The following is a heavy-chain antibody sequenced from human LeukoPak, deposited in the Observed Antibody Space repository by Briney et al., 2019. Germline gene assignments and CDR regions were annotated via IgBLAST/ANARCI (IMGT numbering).Heavy chain of an antibody. CDR3: ARYWGPYDNSGAYFDY. V-gene: IGHV4-59*08. CDR1: GGSISSYY. J-gene: IGHJ4*02. D-gene: IGHD3-22*01. Sequence: KPSETLSLTCTVSGGSISSYYWSWIRQPPGKGLEWIGYIYYSGSTNYNPSLKSRVTISVDTSKNQFSLKLSSVTAADTAMYYCARYWGPYDNSGAYFDYWGQGTLVTVSS. CDR2: IYYSGST.